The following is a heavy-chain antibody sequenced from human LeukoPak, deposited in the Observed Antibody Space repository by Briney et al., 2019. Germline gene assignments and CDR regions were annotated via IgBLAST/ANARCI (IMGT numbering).Heavy chain of an antibody. CDR3: ARAINDCSSTSCSLYYFDY. D-gene: IGHD2-2*01. CDR1: GGSFSGYY. CDR2: INHSGST. V-gene: IGHV4-34*01. Sequence: SETLSLTCAVYGGSFSGYYWSWIRQPPGKGLEWIGEINHSGSTNYNPSLKSRVTISVDTSKNQFSLKLSSVTAADTAVYYCARAINDCSSTSCSLYYFDYWGQGTLVTVSS. J-gene: IGHJ4*02.